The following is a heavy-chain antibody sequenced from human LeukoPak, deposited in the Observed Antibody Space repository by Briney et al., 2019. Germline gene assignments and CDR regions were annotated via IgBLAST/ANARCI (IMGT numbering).Heavy chain of an antibody. CDR2: IWYDGSNK. CDR1: GFTFSSYG. V-gene: IGHV3-33*01. CDR3: AREGSLRFLEWLSINYYYYGMDV. D-gene: IGHD3-3*01. J-gene: IGHJ6*02. Sequence: GGSLRLSCAASGFTFSSYGMHWVRKAPGKGLEWVAVIWYDGSNKYYADSVKGRFTISRDNSKNTLYLQMNSLRAEDTAVYYCAREGSLRFLEWLSINYYYYGMDVWGQGTTVTVSS.